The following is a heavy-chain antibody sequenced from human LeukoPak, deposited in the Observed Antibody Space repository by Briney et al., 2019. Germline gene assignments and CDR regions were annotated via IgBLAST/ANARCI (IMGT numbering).Heavy chain of an antibody. Sequence: GGSLRLSCAASGFTFSSYSMNWVRQAPGKGLEWVSSISSSSSYIYYADSVKGRFTISRDNAKNSLYLQMNSLRAEDTAVYYCARKIVVPAASALYYMDVWGKGTTVTVSS. D-gene: IGHD2-2*01. CDR1: GFTFSSYS. V-gene: IGHV3-21*01. J-gene: IGHJ6*03. CDR2: ISSSSSYI. CDR3: ARKIVVPAASALYYMDV.